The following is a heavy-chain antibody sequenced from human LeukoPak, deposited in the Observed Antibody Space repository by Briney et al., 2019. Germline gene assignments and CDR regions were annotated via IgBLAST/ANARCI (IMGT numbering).Heavy chain of an antibody. CDR1: GFTFSSFD. V-gene: IGHV3-23*01. CDR2: ISGSGGST. D-gene: IGHD6-13*01. CDR3: AKGPKQLLVGSRGYYFDY. Sequence: GGSLRLSCAASGFTFSSFDMSWVRQAPGEGLEWVSAISGSGGSTYNADSVKGRFTISRDISKNTLYLQMNSLRAEDTAVYYCAKGPKQLLVGSRGYYFDYWGQGTLVTVSS. J-gene: IGHJ4*02.